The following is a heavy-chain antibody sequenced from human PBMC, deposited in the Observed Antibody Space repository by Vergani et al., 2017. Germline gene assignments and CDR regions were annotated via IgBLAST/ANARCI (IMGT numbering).Heavy chain of an antibody. Sequence: EVQLVDSGGGLVEPGGSLRLSCAASGFTFSNTWMSWVRQAPGQGLEWVGRIKRTTDGGTTDYAAPVKGRFNISRDDSKNTLYLGMNSLKTEDTAIYYCITSVVVGATGRLDYWGQGTVVTVSS. CDR1: GFTFSNTW. V-gene: IGHV3-15*01. CDR3: ITSVVVGATGRLDY. CDR2: IKRTTDGGTT. D-gene: IGHD1-26*01. J-gene: IGHJ4*02.